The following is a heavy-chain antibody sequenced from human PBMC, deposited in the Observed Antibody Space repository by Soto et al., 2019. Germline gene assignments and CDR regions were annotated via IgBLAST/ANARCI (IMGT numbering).Heavy chain of an antibody. Sequence: PSETLSLTCTVSGGSISSGAYYWSWIRQPPGKGLEWVGYIYYSGSTYYNPSLKSRVTISVDTSKNQFSLKLSSVTAADMAVYYCARGRRYCSGGSCYSWFDPWGQGTLVTVSS. D-gene: IGHD2-15*01. J-gene: IGHJ5*02. CDR2: IYYSGST. V-gene: IGHV4-30-4*01. CDR1: GGSISSGAYY. CDR3: ARGRRYCSGGSCYSWFDP.